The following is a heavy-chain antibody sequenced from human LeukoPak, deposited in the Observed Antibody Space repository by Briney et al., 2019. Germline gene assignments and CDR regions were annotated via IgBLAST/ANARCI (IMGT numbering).Heavy chain of an antibody. CDR2: INRDGSST. V-gene: IGHV3-74*01. D-gene: IGHD2-2*01. J-gene: IGHJ4*02. CDR3: ARDSYTSPDY. Sequence: GGSLRLSCAASGFTFSNYWMYWVRQAPGKGLVWVSRINRDGSSTVYADSVKGRFTISRDNAKNTLYLQMNSLRAEDTAVYYCARDSYTSPDYWGQGTLVTVSS. CDR1: GFTFSNYW.